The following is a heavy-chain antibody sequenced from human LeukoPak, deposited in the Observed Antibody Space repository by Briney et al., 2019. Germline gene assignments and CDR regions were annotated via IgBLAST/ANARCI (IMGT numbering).Heavy chain of an antibody. V-gene: IGHV3-74*01. Sequence: GGSLRLSCATSGFTFSSYWMHWVRQAPGRGLVWVSRINPDGSSTSYADSVKGRFTISRDNAKNTLYLQMNSLRAEDTAVYYCARVYGSSWYDYWGQGTLVTVSS. J-gene: IGHJ4*02. CDR2: INPDGSST. CDR1: GFTFSSYW. D-gene: IGHD6-13*01. CDR3: ARVYGSSWYDY.